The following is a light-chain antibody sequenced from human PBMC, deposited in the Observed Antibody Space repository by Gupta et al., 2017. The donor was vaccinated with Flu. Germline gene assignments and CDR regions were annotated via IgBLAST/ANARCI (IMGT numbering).Light chain of an antibody. J-gene: IGLJ2*01. CDR2: QDN. CDR1: KLGDKY. V-gene: IGLV3-1*01. Sequence: SYALTQPPSVSVSPGQTASIPCSGDKLGDKYASWYQQKPGQSPVLVIYQDNKRPSGIPERFSGSNSGNTATLTISGTQAMDEADYYCQAWDSSHVVFGGGTKLTVL. CDR3: QAWDSSHVV.